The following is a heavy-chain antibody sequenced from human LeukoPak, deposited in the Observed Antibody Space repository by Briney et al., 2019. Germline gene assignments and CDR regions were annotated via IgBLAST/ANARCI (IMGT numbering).Heavy chain of an antibody. CDR2: ISSSSSYI. J-gene: IGHJ6*03. CDR3: ARDSGYGGNSEDYYYYYMDV. V-gene: IGHV3-21*01. D-gene: IGHD4-23*01. CDR1: GFTFSSYS. Sequence: PGGSLRLSCAASGFTFSSYSMNWVRQAPGKGLEWVSSISSSSSYIYYADSVKGRFTISRDNAKNSLYLQMNSLRAEDTAVYYCARDSGYGGNSEDYYYYYMDVWGKGTTVTVSS.